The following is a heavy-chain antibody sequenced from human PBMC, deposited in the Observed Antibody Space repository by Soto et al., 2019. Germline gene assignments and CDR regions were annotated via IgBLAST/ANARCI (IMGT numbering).Heavy chain of an antibody. V-gene: IGHV3-74*01. J-gene: IGHJ4*02. CDR2: INSDGSNT. CDR3: ARGSRYCGGSSCYTTPGDS. CDR1: GFTFSSYW. D-gene: IGHD2-2*02. Sequence: PGGSVRLSCVASGFTFSSYWMHWVRQAPGKGLVWVSRINSDGSNTNYADSVKGRFTISRDNAKNTLYLQMNSLGAEDTAVYYCARGSRYCGGSSCYTTPGDSWGQGTLVTVSS.